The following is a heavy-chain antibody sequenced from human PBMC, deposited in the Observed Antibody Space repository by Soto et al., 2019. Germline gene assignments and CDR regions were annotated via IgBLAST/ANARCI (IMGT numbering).Heavy chain of an antibody. D-gene: IGHD6-19*01. Sequence: SLRLSCVASEVTFASYDMDWVRQAPGKGLEWVSLISSGGGGGSTYYADSVKGRFTISRDNSKNTLYLQMYSLRAEDTAVYYCARSPSGWLGTSDYWGQGTLVTVSS. CDR2: ISSGGGGGST. J-gene: IGHJ4*02. V-gene: IGHV3-23*01. CDR1: EVTFASYD. CDR3: ARSPSGWLGTSDY.